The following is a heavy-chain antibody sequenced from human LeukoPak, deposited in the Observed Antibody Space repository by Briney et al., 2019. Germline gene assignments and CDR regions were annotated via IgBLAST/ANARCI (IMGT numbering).Heavy chain of an antibody. V-gene: IGHV4-38-2*02. CDR3: ARDGWDYDAFDI. D-gene: IGHD1-26*01. Sequence: PSEALSLTCAVSGYSISSGYYWGWIRQPPGKGLEWIGSIYHSGSTYYNPSLKRRVTISVDTSKNQFSLKLSSVTAADTAVYYCARDGWDYDAFDIWGQGTMVTVSS. CDR1: GYSISSGYY. J-gene: IGHJ3*02. CDR2: IYHSGST.